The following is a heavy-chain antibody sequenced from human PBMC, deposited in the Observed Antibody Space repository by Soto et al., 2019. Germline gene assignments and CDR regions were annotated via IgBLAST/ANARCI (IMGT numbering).Heavy chain of an antibody. V-gene: IGHV1-69*13. Sequence: GASVKVSCKASGGTFSSYAISWLRQSPGQGLQWMGGIIPISGTTNYAQKFQGRVAITADESTDTVYMELSRLRSEDTAVYFCARVRCFNGLCHTADYGMDVWGQGTTVTVSS. J-gene: IGHJ6*02. CDR3: ARVRCFNGLCHTADYGMDV. CDR1: GGTFSSYA. CDR2: IIPISGTT. D-gene: IGHD2-8*01.